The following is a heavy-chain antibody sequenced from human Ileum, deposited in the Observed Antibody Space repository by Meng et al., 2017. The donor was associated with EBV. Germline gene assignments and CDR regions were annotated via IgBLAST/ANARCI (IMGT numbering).Heavy chain of an antibody. Sequence: QLQHPGPGLGTPSQPLSPPCDNSGDSVSRNSAAWNWIRQSPSRGLEWLGRTYYRSKWYNDYAVSVKSRITINPDTSKNQFSLQLNSVTPEDTAVYYCARDSSSSAYSPFDYWGQGTLVTVSS. CDR3: ARDSSSSAYSPFDY. CDR2: TYYRSKWYN. D-gene: IGHD3-22*01. J-gene: IGHJ4*02. CDR1: GDSVSRNSAA. V-gene: IGHV6-1*01.